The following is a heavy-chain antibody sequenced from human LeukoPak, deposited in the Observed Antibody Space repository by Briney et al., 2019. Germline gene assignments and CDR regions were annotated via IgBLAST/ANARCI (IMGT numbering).Heavy chain of an antibody. Sequence: GGSLRLSCAASGFTFSSYWMSWVRQAPGKGLEWGANIKQDGSEKYYVDSVKGRFTISRDNAKNSLYLQMNSLTAEDTAVYYCARHLYNWNDEPAGAFDIWGQGTMVTVSS. J-gene: IGHJ3*02. V-gene: IGHV3-7*01. D-gene: IGHD1-1*01. CDR3: ARHLYNWNDEPAGAFDI. CDR1: GFTFSSYW. CDR2: IKQDGSEK.